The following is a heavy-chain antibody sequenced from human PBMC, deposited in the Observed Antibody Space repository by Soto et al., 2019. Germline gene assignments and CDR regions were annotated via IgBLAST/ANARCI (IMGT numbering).Heavy chain of an antibody. D-gene: IGHD5-12*01. CDR2: ISYDGSNK. Sequence: GGSLRLSCAASGFTFSSYGMHWVRQAPGKGLEWVAVISYDGSNKYYADSVKGRFTISRDNSKNTLYLQMNSLRAEDTAVYYCAKDRLRIIDYWGQGTLVTVSS. CDR3: AKDRLRIIDY. CDR1: GFTFSSYG. J-gene: IGHJ4*02. V-gene: IGHV3-30*18.